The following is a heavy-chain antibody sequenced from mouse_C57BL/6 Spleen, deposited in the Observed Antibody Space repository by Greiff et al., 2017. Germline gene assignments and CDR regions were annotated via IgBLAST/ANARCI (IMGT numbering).Heavy chain of an antibody. J-gene: IGHJ1*03. CDR1: GFTFTDYY. Sequence: EVQGVESGGGLVQPGGSLSLSCAASGFTFTDYYMSWVRQPPGKALEWLGFIRNKANGYTTEYSASVKGRFTISRDNSQSILYLQMNALRAEDSATYYCASSLPFYWYFDVWGTGTTVTVSS. CDR2: IRNKANGYTT. CDR3: ASSLPFYWYFDV. V-gene: IGHV7-3*01.